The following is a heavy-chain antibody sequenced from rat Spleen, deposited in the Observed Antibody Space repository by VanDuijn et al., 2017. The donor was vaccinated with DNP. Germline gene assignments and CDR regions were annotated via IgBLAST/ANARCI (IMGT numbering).Heavy chain of an antibody. Sequence: EVKLVESGGGVVQPGRSMTLSCAASGFTFSDYYLAWVRQGPTRGLEWVASISTGGASTYYRDSVKGRFTISRDTAKSTLYLQMDSLRSEDTATYYCALRLTIAAYFDYWGQGVMVTVSS. CDR3: ALRLTIAAYFDY. J-gene: IGHJ2*01. CDR1: GFTFSDYY. V-gene: IGHV5-25*01. CDR2: ISTGGAST. D-gene: IGHD1-2*01.